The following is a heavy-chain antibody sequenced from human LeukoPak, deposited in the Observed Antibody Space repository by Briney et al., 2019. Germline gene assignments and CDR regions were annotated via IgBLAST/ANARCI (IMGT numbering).Heavy chain of an antibody. J-gene: IGHJ4*02. D-gene: IGHD4-17*01. Sequence: GGSLRLPCAASGFTFSSYALHWVRQAPGKGLEWVAVISYDGSNKYYADSVKGRFTISRDNSKNTLYLQMNSLRAEDTAVYYCARDDLDDYGDYNPDYWGQGTLVTVSS. CDR1: GFTFSSYA. CDR2: ISYDGSNK. CDR3: ARDDLDDYGDYNPDY. V-gene: IGHV3-30-3*01.